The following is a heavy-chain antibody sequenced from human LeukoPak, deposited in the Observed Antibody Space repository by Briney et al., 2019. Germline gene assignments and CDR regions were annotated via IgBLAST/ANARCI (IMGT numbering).Heavy chain of an antibody. Sequence: GGSLRLSCAASGFTFSSYAMHWVRQAPGKGLEWVAVISYGGSNKYYADSVKGRFTISRDNSKNTLYLQMNSLRAEDTAVYYCARDHLIAAAGTPPGYYGMDVWGQGTTVTVSS. V-gene: IGHV3-30-3*01. J-gene: IGHJ6*02. CDR2: ISYGGSNK. CDR1: GFTFSSYA. CDR3: ARDHLIAAAGTPPGYYGMDV. D-gene: IGHD6-13*01.